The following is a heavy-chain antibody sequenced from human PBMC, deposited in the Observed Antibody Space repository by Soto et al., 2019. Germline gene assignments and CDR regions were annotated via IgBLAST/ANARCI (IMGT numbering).Heavy chain of an antibody. J-gene: IGHJ3*02. CDR2: IKSKTDGGTT. V-gene: IGHV3-15*01. CDR1: GFTFSNAW. D-gene: IGHD2-15*01. Sequence: GGSLRLSCAASGFTFSNAWMSWVRQAPGKGLEWVGRIKSKTDGGTTDYAAPVKGRFTISRDDSKNTLYLQMNSLKTEDTAVYYCTTDRAGGGGSRYRGNAFDIWGQGTMVTVSS. CDR3: TTDRAGGGGSRYRGNAFDI.